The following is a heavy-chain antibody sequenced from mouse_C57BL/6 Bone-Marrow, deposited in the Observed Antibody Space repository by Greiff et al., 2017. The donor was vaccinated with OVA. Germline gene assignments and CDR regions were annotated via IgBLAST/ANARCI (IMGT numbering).Heavy chain of an antibody. J-gene: IGHJ2*01. CDR1: GYTFTSYW. V-gene: IGHV1-64*01. Sequence: QVQLKQPGAELVKPGASVKLSCKASGYTFTSYWMHWVKQRPGQGLEWIGMIHPNSGSTNYNEKFKSKATLTVDKSSSTAYMQLSSLTSEDSAVYCCASYYGSSYLYCWGQGTTLTVSS. CDR2: IHPNSGST. D-gene: IGHD1-1*01. CDR3: ASYYGSSYLYC.